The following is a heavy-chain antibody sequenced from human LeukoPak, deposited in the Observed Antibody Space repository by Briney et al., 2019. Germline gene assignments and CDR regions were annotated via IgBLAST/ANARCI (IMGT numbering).Heavy chain of an antibody. D-gene: IGHD6-13*01. Sequence: KRSQTLSLTCAISGDSVSSNSAAWNWIRQSPSRGLEWLGRAYYRSKWYNDYAVSVKSRITINPDTSKNQFSLQLNSVTPEDTAVYYCARTDFGIAAAGTLDYWGQGTLVTVSS. CDR1: GDSVSSNSAA. CDR3: ARTDFGIAAAGTLDY. CDR2: AYYRSKWYN. J-gene: IGHJ4*02. V-gene: IGHV6-1*01.